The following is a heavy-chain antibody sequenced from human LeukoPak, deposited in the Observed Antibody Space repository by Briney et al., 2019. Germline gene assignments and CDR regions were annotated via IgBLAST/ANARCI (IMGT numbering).Heavy chain of an antibody. D-gene: IGHD3-22*01. CDR1: GFLFDDHA. CDR2: ISWHSRTI. J-gene: IGHJ5*02. CDR3: AKSTDSSAPPDS. Sequence: GGSLRLSCVGSGFLFDDHAMHWVRQPPGKGLEWVSVISWHSRTIGYGDSVKGRFTISRDNTKNSLYLQMNSLRPEDTASYYCAKSTDSSAPPDSWGQGTLVTVSS. V-gene: IGHV3-9*01.